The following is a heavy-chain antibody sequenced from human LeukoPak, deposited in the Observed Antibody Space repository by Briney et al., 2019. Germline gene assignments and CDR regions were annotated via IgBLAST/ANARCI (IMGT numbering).Heavy chain of an antibody. D-gene: IGHD6-13*01. CDR1: GGSISSYY. CDR3: ARGISLGIAAAGYRH. V-gene: IGHV4-59*01. CDR2: IYYSGST. J-gene: IGHJ4*02. Sequence: SETLSLTCTVSGGSISSYYGSWVRQPPGKGLEWIGYIYYSGSTNSNPSLTSRVTISVDTSKNQFSLKLSSVTAADTAVYYCARGISLGIAAAGYRHWGQGTLVTVSS.